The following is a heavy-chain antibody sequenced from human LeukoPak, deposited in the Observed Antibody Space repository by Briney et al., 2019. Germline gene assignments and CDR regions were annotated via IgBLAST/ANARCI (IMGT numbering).Heavy chain of an antibody. J-gene: IGHJ4*02. V-gene: IGHV4-59*01. CDR2: IYYSGST. Sequence: SETLSLTCTVSGGSISSYYWSWIRQPPGKGLEWIGYIYYSGSTNYNPSLKSRVTISVDTSKNQFPLKLSSVTAADTAVYYCARSSLVDTAMDDYWGQGTLVTVSS. CDR3: ARSSLVDTAMDDY. CDR1: GGSISSYY. D-gene: IGHD5-18*01.